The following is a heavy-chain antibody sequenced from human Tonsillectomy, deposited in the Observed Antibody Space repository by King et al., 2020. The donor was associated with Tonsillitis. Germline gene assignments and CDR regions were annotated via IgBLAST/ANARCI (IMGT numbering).Heavy chain of an antibody. CDR2: INPNSGGT. CDR3: AREDLMVIGGGYLAY. D-gene: IGHD2-8*01. J-gene: IGHJ4*02. V-gene: IGHV1-2*02. Sequence: QLVQSGAEVKKSGASVKVSCKASGYTFTDYYIHWVRQAPGQGLEWMGWINPNSGGTNYVQKFQGRVTMTRDTSISTAYMELSRLRSDDTAVYYCAREDLMVIGGGYLAYWGQGTLVTVSS. CDR1: GYTFTDYY.